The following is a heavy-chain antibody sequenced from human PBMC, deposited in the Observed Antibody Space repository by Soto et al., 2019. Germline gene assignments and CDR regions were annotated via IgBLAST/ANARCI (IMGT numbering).Heavy chain of an antibody. Sequence: QVQLQESGPGLVKPSQTLSLTCTVSGGSISSGGYYWSWIRQHPGKGLEWIGYIYFSGSTYYNPSLKSRITISVDTSKNQFSLKLSSVTAADTAVYYCAREGGIVGATAADYWGQGTLVTVSS. J-gene: IGHJ4*02. V-gene: IGHV4-31*03. CDR2: IYFSGST. CDR1: GGSISSGGYY. CDR3: AREGGIVGATAADY. D-gene: IGHD1-26*01.